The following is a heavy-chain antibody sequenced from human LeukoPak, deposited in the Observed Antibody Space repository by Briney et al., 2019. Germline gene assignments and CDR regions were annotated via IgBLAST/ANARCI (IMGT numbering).Heavy chain of an antibody. Sequence: SETLSLTCTVSGDSISSNSYYWGWIRQPPGKGLECIGIAYYSGITYYSPSLKSRVTISVDTSKNQFSLKLSSVTAADTAVYYCARHYHYYGSGSYVDYWGQGTLVTVSS. D-gene: IGHD3-10*01. J-gene: IGHJ4*02. CDR3: ARHYHYYGSGSYVDY. V-gene: IGHV4-39*01. CDR1: GDSISSNSYY. CDR2: AYYSGIT.